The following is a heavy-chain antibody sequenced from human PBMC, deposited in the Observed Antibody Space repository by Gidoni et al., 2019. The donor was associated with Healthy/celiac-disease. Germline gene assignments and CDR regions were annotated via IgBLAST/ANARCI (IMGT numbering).Heavy chain of an antibody. V-gene: IGHV3-33*01. CDR2: IWYDGSNK. CDR3: AREGPNYDILTGYYPYYFDY. CDR1: GVTVSSYG. Sequence: QVQLVESGGGVVQPGRSLRPSCAASGVTVSSYGMHWVRKAPGKGLEWVAVIWYDGSNKYYADSVKGRFTISRDNSKNTLYLQMNSLRAEDTAVYYCAREGPNYDILTGYYPYYFDYWGQGTLVTVSS. J-gene: IGHJ4*02. D-gene: IGHD3-9*01.